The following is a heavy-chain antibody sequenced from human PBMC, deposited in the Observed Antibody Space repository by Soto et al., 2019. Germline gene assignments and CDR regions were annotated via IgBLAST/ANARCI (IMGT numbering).Heavy chain of an antibody. CDR3: ARPVLLWFGEFSWFDP. D-gene: IGHD3-10*01. CDR1: GGSFSGYY. Sequence: PSETLSLTCAVYGGSFSGYYWSWIRQPPGKGLEWIGEINHSGSTNYNPSLKSRVTISVDTSKNQFSLKLSSVTAADTAVYYCARPVLLWFGEFSWFDPWGQGTLVTVS. CDR2: INHSGST. V-gene: IGHV4-34*01. J-gene: IGHJ5*02.